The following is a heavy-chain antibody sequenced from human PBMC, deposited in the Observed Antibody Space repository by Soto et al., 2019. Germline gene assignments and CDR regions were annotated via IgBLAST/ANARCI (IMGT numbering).Heavy chain of an antibody. J-gene: IGHJ4*02. Sequence: QVQLQESGPGLVKPSQTLSLTCSVSGGSISSGDYYWSWIRQPPGKGLEWIGSVYYTGTTDYNPSLKSRVTISVDTSKTQFSLNLRSVTAADTAVYYCARDLAAVPRAFDYWGRGTLVTVSS. CDR1: GGSISSGDYY. D-gene: IGHD6-13*01. CDR3: ARDLAAVPRAFDY. CDR2: VYYTGTT. V-gene: IGHV4-30-4*01.